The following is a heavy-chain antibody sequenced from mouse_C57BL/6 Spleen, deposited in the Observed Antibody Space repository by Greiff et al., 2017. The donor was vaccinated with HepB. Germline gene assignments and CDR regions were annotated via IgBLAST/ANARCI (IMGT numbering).Heavy chain of an antibody. J-gene: IGHJ4*01. CDR3: AKTGATAQASAMDY. D-gene: IGHD3-2*02. CDR2: IWRGGST. CDR1: GFSLTSYG. V-gene: IGHV2-5*01. Sequence: VQLQQSGPGLVQPSQSLSITCTVSGFSLTSYGVHWVRQSPGKGLEWLGVIWRGGSTDYNAAFMSRLSITKDNSKSQVFFKMNSLQADDTAIYYCAKTGATAQASAMDYWGQGTSVTVSS.